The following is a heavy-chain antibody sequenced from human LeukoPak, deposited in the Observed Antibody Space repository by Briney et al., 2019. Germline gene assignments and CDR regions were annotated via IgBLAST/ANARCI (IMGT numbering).Heavy chain of an antibody. CDR2: IYYSGNT. J-gene: IGHJ4*02. CDR1: GGSISSGGYY. Sequence: SETLSLTCTVSGGSISSGGYYWSWIRQHPGKGLEWIGYIYYSGNTYYNPSLKSRVTISVDTSKNQFSLKLSSVTAADTAVYYCARTGRRDSGGYYYFDYWGQGTPVTVPS. D-gene: IGHD3-22*01. V-gene: IGHV4-31*03. CDR3: ARTGRRDSGGYYYFDY.